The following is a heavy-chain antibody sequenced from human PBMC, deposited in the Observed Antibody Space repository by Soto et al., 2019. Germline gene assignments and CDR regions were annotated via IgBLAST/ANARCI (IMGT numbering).Heavy chain of an antibody. V-gene: IGHV3-43*01. CDR1: GFTFYDYT. CDR3: AKDVIAARPYYYIGLDV. D-gene: IGHD6-6*01. CDR2: ISWDGGST. J-gene: IGHJ6*02. Sequence: EVRLVQSGGVVAQPGGSLRLSCAASGFTFYDYTMHWVRQVPGRGLEWVSLISWDGGSTYYADSVKGRFTISRDNSKKSLYMQMNSMRTDDTAVYYCAKDVIAARPYYYIGLDVWGQGTTVTVSS.